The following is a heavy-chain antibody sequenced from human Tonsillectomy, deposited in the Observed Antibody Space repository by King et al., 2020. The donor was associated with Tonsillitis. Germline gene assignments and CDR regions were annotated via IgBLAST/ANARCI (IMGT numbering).Heavy chain of an antibody. D-gene: IGHD6-19*01. J-gene: IGHJ4*02. Sequence: VQLVESGGGLVQPGGSLRLSCAASGFTVSSNYMSWVRQAPGKGLEWVSVIYSGGSTYYADSVKGRFTISRDNSKTTLYLQMNSLRAEDTAVYYCAGDLASSSGWYRDYWGQGTLVTVSS. CDR3: AGDLASSSGWYRDY. CDR1: GFTVSSNY. V-gene: IGHV3-66*01. CDR2: IYSGGST.